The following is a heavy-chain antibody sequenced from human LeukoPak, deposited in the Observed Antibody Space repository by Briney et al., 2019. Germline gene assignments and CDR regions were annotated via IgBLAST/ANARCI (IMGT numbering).Heavy chain of an antibody. CDR3: VVNTRPGTYGDFQD. Sequence: GGSLRLSCEASGFAFSNYWMHWVRQVLGKGLVWVSRISPDGSATDHADSVRGRFTVSRDNAKNTLYLQMSSLRVDDAAVYYCVVNTRPGTYGDFQDWGQGTLVTVSS. CDR1: GFAFSNYW. V-gene: IGHV3-74*01. D-gene: IGHD6-6*01. CDR2: ISPDGSAT. J-gene: IGHJ1*01.